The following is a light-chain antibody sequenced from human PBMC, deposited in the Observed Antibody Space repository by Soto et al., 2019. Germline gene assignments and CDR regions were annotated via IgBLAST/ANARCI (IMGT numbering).Light chain of an antibody. Sequence: QSVLTQPPSVSGAPGQGVTISCAGTYSNIGAGYDVHWYQQIPGTAPKLLIHRNTLRSSGVPDRFSGSKSGTSASLAITGLQAEDEADYYCQSYDHTLSRSLFGGGTKVTDL. CDR1: YSNIGAGYD. J-gene: IGLJ3*02. CDR2: RNT. V-gene: IGLV1-40*01. CDR3: QSYDHTLSRSL.